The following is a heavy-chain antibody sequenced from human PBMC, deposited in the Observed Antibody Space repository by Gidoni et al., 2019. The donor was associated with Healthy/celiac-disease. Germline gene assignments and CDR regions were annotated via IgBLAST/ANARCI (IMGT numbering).Heavy chain of an antibody. CDR2: INHSGST. CDR1: GGSFCGYY. J-gene: IGHJ4*02. Sequence: QVPLQLWRAGLLQPSETLSLPCAVYGGSFCGYYWSRLRQPPGKGLEWMGDINHSGSTNYNPPLKRRVTILAETSKNQLSLKLSTVTAAETAVYYCAGGRGGHYNDSSGYYYWGQGTLVTVSS. CDR3: AGGRGGHYNDSSGYYY. D-gene: IGHD3-22*01. V-gene: IGHV4-34*01.